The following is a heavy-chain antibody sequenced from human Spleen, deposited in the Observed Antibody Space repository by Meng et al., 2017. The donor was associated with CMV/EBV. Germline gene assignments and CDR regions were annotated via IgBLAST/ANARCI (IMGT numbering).Heavy chain of an antibody. J-gene: IGHJ6*02. V-gene: IGHV3-7*01. Sequence: GESLKISCADSGFTFSSFWMTWVRQAPGKGLKWVAYIKQDGSENYYVDSVKGRFTISRDNAKNSLYLQMNSLRAEDTAVYYCARSTSTSQSFYGYYYYGMDVWGQGTTVTVSS. CDR3: ARSTSTSQSFYGYYYYGMDV. D-gene: IGHD2-2*01. CDR1: GFTFSSFW. CDR2: IKQDGSEN.